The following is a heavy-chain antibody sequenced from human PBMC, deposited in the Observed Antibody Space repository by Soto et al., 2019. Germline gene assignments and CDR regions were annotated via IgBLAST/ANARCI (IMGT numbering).Heavy chain of an antibody. D-gene: IGHD6-6*01. CDR2: IYYRGNT. V-gene: IGHV4-30-4*01. Sequence: QVQLQESGPGLVKPSQTLSLTCTVSGDSINSGDHYWSWIRQRPGKGLEWIGYIYYRGNTYYNPSLKIRVSISVDTTKTQFSLKLSSVIAADTAVYYCARSIGRNYFDYWGQGTLVTVSS. CDR3: ARSIGRNYFDY. J-gene: IGHJ4*02. CDR1: GDSINSGDHY.